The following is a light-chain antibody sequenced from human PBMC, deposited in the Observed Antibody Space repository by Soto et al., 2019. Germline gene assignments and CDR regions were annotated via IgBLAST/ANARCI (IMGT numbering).Light chain of an antibody. CDR2: VAS. CDR3: QQYNNWPS. CDR1: QGIRND. Sequence: DIQMTQSPSSLSASVGDRVTITCGASQGIRNDLGWYQQKPGKAPKRLIYVASNLESGVPSRFSGSGSGTEFTLTISSLQSEDFAVYYCQQYNNWPSFGQGTKVDIK. J-gene: IGKJ1*01. V-gene: IGKV1-17*01.